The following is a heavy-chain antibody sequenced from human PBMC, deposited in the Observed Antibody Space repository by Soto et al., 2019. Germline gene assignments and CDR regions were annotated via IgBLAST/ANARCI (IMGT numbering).Heavy chain of an antibody. Sequence: SETLSLTCSVSGAALNSGNYYWSWIRQVPGKGLEWIGHIYVAGAVDYNPSLRDRITISQDTSERQFSLNLRLVTAADTAVYYCARLRIATNNYKWFDPWGQGTLVTVSS. V-gene: IGHV4-31*03. CDR2: IYVAGAV. CDR1: GAALNSGNYY. D-gene: IGHD2-21*01. CDR3: ARLRIATNNYKWFDP. J-gene: IGHJ5*02.